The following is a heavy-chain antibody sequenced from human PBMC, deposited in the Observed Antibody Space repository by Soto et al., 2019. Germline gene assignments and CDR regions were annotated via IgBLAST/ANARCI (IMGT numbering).Heavy chain of an antibody. Sequence: YLTLSRAASSFYYSPYDLIWLLQDTGRCLEWVSAIDTVRGRWYAGSVKGRFTISRENAKNSLYLQMDSLRAGDTAVYYCVREIVPAGSHFYSGPGVWGQGT. CDR2: IDTVRGR. J-gene: IGHJ6*02. D-gene: IGHD2-2*01. CDR1: SFYYSPYD. V-gene: IGHV3-13*01. CDR3: VREIVPAGSHFYSGPGV.